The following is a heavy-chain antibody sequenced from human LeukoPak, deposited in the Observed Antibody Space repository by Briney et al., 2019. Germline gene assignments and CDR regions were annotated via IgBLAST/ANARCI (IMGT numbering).Heavy chain of an antibody. CDR1: GYTFTTYY. V-gene: IGHV1-46*01. Sequence: GASVKVSCKASGYTFTTYYVHWVRQAPGQGLEWVGIINPSGGTTSYAQKFQGRVTMTRDTSTSTVYMELSSLRSEDTAVYYCARDGRVSTGEVGPKELQHWGQGTLVTVSS. CDR3: ARDGRVSTGEVGPKELQH. CDR2: INPSGGTT. D-gene: IGHD5/OR15-5a*01. J-gene: IGHJ1*01.